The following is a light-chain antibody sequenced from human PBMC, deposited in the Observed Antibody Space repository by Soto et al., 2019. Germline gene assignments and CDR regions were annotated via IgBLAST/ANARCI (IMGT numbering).Light chain of an antibody. V-gene: IGKV1-5*01. Sequence: DIPMTQAPSTLSASVGDRGTITCRASQSISSWLAWYQQKPGKAPKLLIYDASSLESGVPSRFSGSGSGTEFTLTISSLQPDDFATYYCQQYNSYWGTFGQGTKVDI. J-gene: IGKJ1*01. CDR2: DAS. CDR3: QQYNSYWGT. CDR1: QSISSW.